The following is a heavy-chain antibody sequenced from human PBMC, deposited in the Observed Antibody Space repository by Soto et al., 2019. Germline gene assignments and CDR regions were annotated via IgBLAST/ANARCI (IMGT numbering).Heavy chain of an antibody. Sequence: VQLVESGGGLVKPGGSLRLSCAASGFTFSSYSMNWVRQAPGKGLEWVSSISSSSSYIYYADSVKGRFTISRDNAKNSLYLQMNSLRAEDTAVYYCARDDSSEFYFDYWGQGTLVTVSS. V-gene: IGHV3-21*01. CDR2: ISSSSSYI. CDR3: ARDDSSEFYFDY. J-gene: IGHJ4*02. CDR1: GFTFSSYS. D-gene: IGHD3-22*01.